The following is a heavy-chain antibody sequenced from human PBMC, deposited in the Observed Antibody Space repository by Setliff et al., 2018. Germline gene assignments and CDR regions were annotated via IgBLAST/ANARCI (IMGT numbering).Heavy chain of an antibody. V-gene: IGHV4-34*01. CDR1: GGSFSGYH. D-gene: IGHD3-3*01. CDR3: ARGPNFWSGYYSLRLRWFDP. Sequence: PSQTLSLTCAVYGGSFSGYHWSWLRQPPGKGLEWLGEINHSGSTNYNPSLKSRVTISEDTSKNQFSLELSSVTAADTAVHYCARGPNFWSGYYSLRLRWFDPWGQGTLVTVS. CDR2: INHSGST. J-gene: IGHJ5*02.